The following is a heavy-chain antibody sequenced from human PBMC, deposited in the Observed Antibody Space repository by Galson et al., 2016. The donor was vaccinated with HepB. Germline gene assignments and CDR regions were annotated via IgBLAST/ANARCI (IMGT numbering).Heavy chain of an antibody. J-gene: IGHJ3*01. CDR2: IYYTGST. V-gene: IGHV4-31*01. D-gene: IGHD6-6*01. Sequence: TLSLTCTVSGGSIRSGGFYWTWIRQRPGRGLEWIGNIYYTGSTNYNPSLKSPITISVDPSRNQFSLNMNSMTAADTGVFFCARGALPLFHFDTRPPRGACDFWGQGTLVTVSS. CDR3: ARGALPLFHFDTRPPRGACDF. CDR1: GGSIRSGGFY.